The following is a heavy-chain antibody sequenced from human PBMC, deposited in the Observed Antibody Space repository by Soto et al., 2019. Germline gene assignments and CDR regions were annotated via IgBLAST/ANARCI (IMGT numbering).Heavy chain of an antibody. V-gene: IGHV3-13*01. J-gene: IGHJ4*02. CDR2: IGTAGDT. Sequence: EVQLVESGGGLVQPGGSLRLSCAASGFTFSSYDMHWVRQATGKGLEWVSSIGTAGDTYYPGSVKGRFTISRENAKNSLYLEMNSLGAGETAVYYCARGKKYYYGSGSYDYWGQGTLVTVSS. CDR3: ARGKKYYYGSGSYDY. D-gene: IGHD3-10*01. CDR1: GFTFSSYD.